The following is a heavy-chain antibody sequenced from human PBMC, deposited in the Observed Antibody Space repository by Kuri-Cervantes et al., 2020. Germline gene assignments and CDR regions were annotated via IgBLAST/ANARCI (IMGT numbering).Heavy chain of an antibody. CDR1: GYSISRCYY. CDR2: IYHSGST. CDR3: ARVFSSYYDFWSGQRALDY. V-gene: IGHV4-38-2*01. Sequence: SETLSLTCVVSGYSISRCYYWGWIRQPPGKGLEWIGSIYHSGSTYYNPSLKSRVTISVDTSKNQFSLKLSSVTAADTAVYYCARVFSSYYDFWSGQRALDYWGQGTLVTVSS. J-gene: IGHJ4*02. D-gene: IGHD3-3*01.